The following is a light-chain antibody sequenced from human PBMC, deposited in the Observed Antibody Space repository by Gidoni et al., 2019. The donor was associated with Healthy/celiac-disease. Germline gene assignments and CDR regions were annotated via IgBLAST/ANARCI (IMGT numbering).Light chain of an antibody. V-gene: IGLV3-1*01. CDR3: QAWDSSIVV. Sequence: SYELTQPPSVSVSPGQTASITCSGDKLGDKYACWYQQKPGQSPVLVSYQDSKRPSGIPERFSGSNSGNTATLTISGTQAMYEADYYCQAWDSSIVVFGGGTKLT. J-gene: IGLJ2*01. CDR2: QDS. CDR1: KLGDKY.